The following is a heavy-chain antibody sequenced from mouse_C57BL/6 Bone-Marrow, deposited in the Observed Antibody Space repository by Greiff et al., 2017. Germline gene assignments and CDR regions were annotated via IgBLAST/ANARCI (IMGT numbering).Heavy chain of an antibody. CDR1: GFTFSSYA. CDR2: ISSGGDYI. V-gene: IGHV5-9-1*02. Sequence: EVKLVESGEGLVKPGGSLKLSCAASGFTFSSYAMSWVRQTPEKRLEWVAYISSGGDYIYYADTVKGRFTISRDNARNTLYLQMSSLKSEDTAMYYCTRDRDGYTFAYWGQGTLVTVSA. D-gene: IGHD2-3*01. CDR3: TRDRDGYTFAY. J-gene: IGHJ3*01.